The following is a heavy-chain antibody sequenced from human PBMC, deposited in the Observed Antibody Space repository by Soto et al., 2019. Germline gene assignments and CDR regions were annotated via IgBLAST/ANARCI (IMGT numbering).Heavy chain of an antibody. D-gene: IGHD2-15*01. CDR1: GYTFTSYG. J-gene: IGHJ5*02. CDR3: ARPRGCSGGSCYSRWFDP. Sequence: GASVKVSCKASGYTFTSYGISWVRQAPGQGLEWMGWISAYNGNTNYAQKLQGRVTMTTDTSTSTAYMELRSLRSDDTAVYYCARPRGCSGGSCYSRWFDPWGQGTLVTVSS. CDR2: ISAYNGNT. V-gene: IGHV1-18*01.